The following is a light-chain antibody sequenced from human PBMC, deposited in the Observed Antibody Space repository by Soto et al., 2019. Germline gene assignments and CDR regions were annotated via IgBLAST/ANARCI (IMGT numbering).Light chain of an antibody. CDR1: QSISSSY. J-gene: IGKJ1*01. Sequence: EIVLTQSPGTLSLSPGERATLSCRASQSISSSYLAWYQQKTGQAPRLLIFGASSRATGIPDRFRGSGSGTEFTLTISRLEPDDFEVYYCQRYGGLFGQGTKVEIK. V-gene: IGKV3-20*01. CDR3: QRYGGL. CDR2: GAS.